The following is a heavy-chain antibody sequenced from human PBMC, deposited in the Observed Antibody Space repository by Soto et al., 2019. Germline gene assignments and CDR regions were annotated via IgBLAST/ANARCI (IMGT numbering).Heavy chain of an antibody. V-gene: IGHV3-30*18. CDR2: ISYDESNK. CDR3: AKDLFRYFDWSPIDY. D-gene: IGHD3-9*01. CDR1: GLTFSSYG. J-gene: IGHJ4*02. Sequence: QVQLVESGGGVVQPGRSLRLSCAASGLTFSSYGMHWVRQAPGKGMEWVAVISYDESNKDYADSVKGRFTISRDNSKNTLYLQMNSWRAEDTAVYYCAKDLFRYFDWSPIDYWGQGTLVTVSS.